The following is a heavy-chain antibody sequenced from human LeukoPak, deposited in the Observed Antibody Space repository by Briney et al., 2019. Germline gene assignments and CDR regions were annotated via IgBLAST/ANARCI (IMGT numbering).Heavy chain of an antibody. D-gene: IGHD4-17*01. J-gene: IGHJ4*02. CDR2: INHSGST. V-gene: IGHV4-34*01. CDR1: GGSFSGYY. CDR3: ANSVYGDYGLDY. Sequence: PSETLSLTCAVYGGSFSGYYWSWIRQPPGKGLEWIGEINHSGSTNYNPSLKSRVTISVDTSKNQFSLKLSSVTAADTAVYYCANSVYGDYGLDYWGQGTLVTVSS.